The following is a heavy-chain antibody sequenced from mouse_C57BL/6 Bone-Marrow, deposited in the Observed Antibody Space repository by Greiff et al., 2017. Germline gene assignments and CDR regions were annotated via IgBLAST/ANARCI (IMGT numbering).Heavy chain of an antibody. V-gene: IGHV5-6*01. CDR3: ARGRLAWFAY. Sequence: EVKLMESGGDLVKPGGSLKLSCAASGFTFSSYGMSWVRQTPDKRLGWVATISSGGSYTYYPDSVKGRFTISRDNAKNTLYLQMSSLKSEDTAMYYCARGRLAWFAYWGQGTLVTVSA. CDR2: ISSGGSYT. J-gene: IGHJ3*01. D-gene: IGHD2-2*01. CDR1: GFTFSSYG.